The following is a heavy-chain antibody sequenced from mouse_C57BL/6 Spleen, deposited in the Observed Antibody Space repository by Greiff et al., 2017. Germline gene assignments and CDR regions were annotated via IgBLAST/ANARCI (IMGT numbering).Heavy chain of an antibody. CDR1: GFTFTDYY. Sequence: EVQRVESGGGLVQPGGSLSLSCAASGFTFTDYYMSWVRQPPGKALEWLGFIRHKANGYTTEYSASVKGRFTISRDNSQSILYLQMNALRAEDSATYYCARYERSYWYFDVWGTGTTVTVSS. V-gene: IGHV7-3*01. CDR3: ARYERSYWYFDV. CDR2: IRHKANGYTT. J-gene: IGHJ1*03.